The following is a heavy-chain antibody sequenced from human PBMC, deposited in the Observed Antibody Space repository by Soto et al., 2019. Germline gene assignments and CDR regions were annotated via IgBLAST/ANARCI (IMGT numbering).Heavy chain of an antibody. CDR2: IYSSGRT. D-gene: IGHD2-2*01. CDR3: AREYANSPEAFDY. J-gene: IGHJ4*02. V-gene: IGHV4-61*01. CDR1: GDSVNSDYYY. Sequence: PSETLSLTCSVSGDSVNSDYYYWTWTRQPPGKGLEWIGYIYSSGRTNYNPSLRSRVTISLDTSRNQFSLKLSSVTAADTAVFYCAREYANSPEAFDYWGRGTLVTVSS.